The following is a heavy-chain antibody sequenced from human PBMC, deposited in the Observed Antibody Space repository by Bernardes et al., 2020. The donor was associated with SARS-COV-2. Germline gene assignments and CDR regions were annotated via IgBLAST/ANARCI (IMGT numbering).Heavy chain of an antibody. CDR2: FSIGGNR. Sequence: GGSLRLSCAASGFSFSNSAMSWVRQAPGKGLEWVSSFSIGGNRYFADSVKGRFTISRDNSKNTLYLQMNSLRDEDTALYYCAEEIKPNDHWGQGTLVTVS. CDR1: GFSFSNSA. V-gene: IGHV3-23*01. CDR3: AEEIKPNDH. J-gene: IGHJ4*02.